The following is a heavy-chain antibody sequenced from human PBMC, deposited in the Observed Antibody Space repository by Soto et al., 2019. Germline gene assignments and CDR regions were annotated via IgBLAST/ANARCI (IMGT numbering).Heavy chain of an antibody. CDR1: GGSISSGDYY. V-gene: IGHV4-61*08. CDR2: IYYSGST. J-gene: IGHJ4*02. Sequence: SETLSLTCTVSGGSISSGDYYWSWIRQPPGKGLEWIGYIYYSGSTNYNPSLKSRVTISVDTSKNQFSLKLSSVTAADTAVYYCVRSDGRYWGQGTLVTVSS. CDR3: VRSDGRY.